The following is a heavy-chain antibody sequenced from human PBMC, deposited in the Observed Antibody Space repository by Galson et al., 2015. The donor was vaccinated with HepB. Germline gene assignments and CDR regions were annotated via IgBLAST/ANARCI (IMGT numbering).Heavy chain of an antibody. J-gene: IGHJ4*02. CDR3: ARGLYYYDSSGYYLYYFDY. Sequence: SETLSLTCAVYGGSFSGYYWSWIRQPPGKGLEWIGEISHSGSTNYNPSLKSRVTISVDTSKNQFSLKLSSVTAADTAVYYCARGLYYYDSSGYYLYYFDYWGQGTLVTVSS. CDR1: GGSFSGYY. CDR2: ISHSGST. D-gene: IGHD3-22*01. V-gene: IGHV4-34*01.